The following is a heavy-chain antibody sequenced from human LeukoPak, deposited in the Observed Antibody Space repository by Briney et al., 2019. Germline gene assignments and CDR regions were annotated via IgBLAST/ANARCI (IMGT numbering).Heavy chain of an antibody. CDR2: INPNSGGT. J-gene: IGHJ4*02. Sequence: ASVKVSCKASGYTFTGYYMHWVRQAPGQGLEWMGWINPNSGGTNYAQKFQGWVTMTRDTSISTAYMELSRLRSDDTAVYYCARRADTAMATIDYWGQGTLVTVSS. D-gene: IGHD5-18*01. CDR3: ARRADTAMATIDY. V-gene: IGHV1-2*04. CDR1: GYTFTGYY.